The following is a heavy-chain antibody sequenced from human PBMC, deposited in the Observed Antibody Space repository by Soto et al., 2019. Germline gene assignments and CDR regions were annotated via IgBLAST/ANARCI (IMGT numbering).Heavy chain of an antibody. Sequence: PGGSLRLSCAASGFTVSSNYMNWVRQAPGKGLEWVSVIYSGGSTNYADSVKGRFTISRDNSKNTLYLQMNSLRAEDTAVYYCARGSSGYQYYYYYGMDVWGQGTTVTVSS. CDR1: GFTVSSNY. D-gene: IGHD3-22*01. V-gene: IGHV3-66*01. J-gene: IGHJ6*02. CDR3: ARGSSGYQYYYYYGMDV. CDR2: IYSGGST.